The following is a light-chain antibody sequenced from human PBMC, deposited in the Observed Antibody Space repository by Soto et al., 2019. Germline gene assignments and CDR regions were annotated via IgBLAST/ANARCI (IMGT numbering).Light chain of an antibody. V-gene: IGLV2-8*01. J-gene: IGLJ2*01. Sequence: QSVLTQPPSASGSPGQSVTISCTGTSSDVGGYNYVAWYQQHPGKAPKLMIYEVSKRLSGVPDRFSGSKSGNTASLTVSGLQAEDEADYYCSSYAGNDNVIFGGGTKLTVL. CDR3: SSYAGNDNVI. CDR2: EVS. CDR1: SSDVGGYNY.